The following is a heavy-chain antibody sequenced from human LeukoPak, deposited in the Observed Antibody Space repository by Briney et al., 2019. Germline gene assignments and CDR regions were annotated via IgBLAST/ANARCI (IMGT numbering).Heavy chain of an antibody. CDR1: GYSFTSYW. J-gene: IGHJ5*02. D-gene: IGHD3-10*01. CDR2: IYPGDSDT. Sequence: GESLKISCKGSGYSFTSYWIGWVRQMPGKGLEWMGIIYPGDSDTRYSPSFQGQVTISADKSISTTYLQWSSLKASDTAMYYCARRYYGSGSYYNWFDPWGQGTLVTVSS. V-gene: IGHV5-51*01. CDR3: ARRYYGSGSYYNWFDP.